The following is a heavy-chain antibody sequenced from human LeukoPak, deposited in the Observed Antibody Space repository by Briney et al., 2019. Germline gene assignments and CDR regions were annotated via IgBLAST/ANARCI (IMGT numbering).Heavy chain of an antibody. CDR3: AKDLRDYYDSSGYYADY. CDR1: GFTFSTYS. CDR2: ISYDGSNK. J-gene: IGHJ4*02. V-gene: IGHV3-30*18. D-gene: IGHD3-22*01. Sequence: GGSLRLSCAASGFTFSTYSLNWVRQAPGKGLEWVAVISYDGSNKYYADSVKGRFTISRDNSKNTLYLQMNSLRAGDTAVYYCAKDLRDYYDSSGYYADYWGQGTLVTVSS.